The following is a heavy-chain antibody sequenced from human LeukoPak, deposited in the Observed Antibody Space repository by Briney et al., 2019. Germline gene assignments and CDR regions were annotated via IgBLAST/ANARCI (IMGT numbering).Heavy chain of an antibody. CDR1: GFTVSTNF. D-gene: IGHD3-3*01. CDR3: TTAGLKFVAWS. V-gene: IGHV3-53*01. CDR2: IYGGGST. Sequence: PGGSLRLSCAASGFTVSTNFMGWVRQAPGKGLEWVSVIYGGGSTYYADSVKGRFTISRDTSKNTLYLQMNSLKTEDTAVYYCTTAGLKFVAWSWGQGTLVTVSS. J-gene: IGHJ5*02.